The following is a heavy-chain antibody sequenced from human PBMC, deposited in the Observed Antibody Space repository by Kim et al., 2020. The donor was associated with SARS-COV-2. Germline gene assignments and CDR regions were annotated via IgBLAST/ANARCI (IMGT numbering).Heavy chain of an antibody. V-gene: IGHV3-48*03. Sequence: GGSLRLSCAASGFTFSSYEMNWVRQAPGKGLEWVSYISSSGSTIYYADSVKGRFTISRDNAKNSLYLQMNSLRAEDTAVYYCARVYDSSGYYYNYYYGMDVWGQGTTVTVSS. D-gene: IGHD3-22*01. J-gene: IGHJ6*02. CDR1: GFTFSSYE. CDR3: ARVYDSSGYYYNYYYGMDV. CDR2: ISSSGSTI.